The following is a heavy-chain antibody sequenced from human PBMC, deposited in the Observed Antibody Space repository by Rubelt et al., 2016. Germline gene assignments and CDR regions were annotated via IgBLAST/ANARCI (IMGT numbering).Heavy chain of an antibody. Sequence: EVQLVESGGGLVQPGGSLRLSCSASGFTFSSYAMHWVRQAPGKGLEYVSAISSSGGSTYYTDSVKGRFTISRDNSKNTLSLQRSSRGAEDTAVYYCTVGGGAYCGGDCLRTFDIWGQGTMVTVSS. V-gene: IGHV3-64D*06. CDR3: TVGGGAYCGGDCLRTFDI. J-gene: IGHJ3*02. D-gene: IGHD2-21*01. CDR2: ISSSGGST. CDR1: GFTFSSYA.